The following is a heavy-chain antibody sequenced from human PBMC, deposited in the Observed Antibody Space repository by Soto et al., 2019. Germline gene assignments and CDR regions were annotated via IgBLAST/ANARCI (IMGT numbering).Heavy chain of an antibody. CDR1: GYTFTSYG. CDR3: ASHDYGGNSESSAFDI. Sequence: ASVKVSCKASGYTFTSYGISWVRQAPGQGLEWMGWISAYNGNTNYAQKLQGRVTMTTDTSTSTAYMELRSLRSDDTAVYYCASHDYGGNSESSAFDIWGQGTMVTVSS. J-gene: IGHJ3*02. V-gene: IGHV1-18*01. CDR2: ISAYNGNT. D-gene: IGHD4-17*01.